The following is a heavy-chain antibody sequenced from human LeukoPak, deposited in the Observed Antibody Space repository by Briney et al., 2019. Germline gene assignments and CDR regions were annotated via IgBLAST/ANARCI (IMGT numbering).Heavy chain of an antibody. V-gene: IGHV3-30*19. Sequence: GGSLRLSCAASGFTFSNYGMHWDRQPPGNGLEWVSVISNDGTNTYQADSVKGRFTISRDNFKNTLYPQINSLRTEDTAIYYCARALDATITPHPGGANFDYWGQGTLVTVSS. CDR3: ARALDATITPHPGGANFDY. CDR2: ISNDGTNT. CDR1: GFTFSNYG. J-gene: IGHJ4*02. D-gene: IGHD3-3*01.